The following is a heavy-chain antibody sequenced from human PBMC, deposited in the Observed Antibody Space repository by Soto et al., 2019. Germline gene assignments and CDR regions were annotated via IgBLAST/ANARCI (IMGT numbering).Heavy chain of an antibody. CDR1: GGTFSSYA. V-gene: IGHV1-69*13. CDR3: ARDLAGGRIAVAGSYDGMDV. CDR2: IIPIFGTA. Sequence: SVKVSCKASGGTFSSYAISWVRQAPGQGLEWMGGIIPIFGTANYAQKFQGRVTITADESTSTAYMELSSLRSEDTAVYYCARDLAGGRIAVAGSYDGMDVWGQGTTVTVSS. J-gene: IGHJ6*02. D-gene: IGHD6-19*01.